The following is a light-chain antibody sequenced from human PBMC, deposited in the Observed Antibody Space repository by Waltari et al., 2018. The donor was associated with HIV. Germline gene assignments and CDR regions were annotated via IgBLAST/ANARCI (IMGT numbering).Light chain of an antibody. CDR2: EVS. V-gene: IGKV2D-29*01. CDR3: MQSAQFPVT. Sequence: EIVMTQTPPSLSVTPGQAASISCKSSETLLHSDGKTYFYGYVQKTGLPPQLLFYEVSNRFAGVPDRFSGSGSGTDFTLILSRVEAEDVGVYYCMQSAQFPVTFGGGTKVEI. J-gene: IGKJ4*01. CDR1: ETLLHSDGKTY.